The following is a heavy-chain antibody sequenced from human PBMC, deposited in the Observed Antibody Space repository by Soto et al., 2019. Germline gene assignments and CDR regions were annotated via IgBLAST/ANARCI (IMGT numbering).Heavy chain of an antibody. CDR1: GFTFSSYS. V-gene: IGHV3-21*01. CDR2: ISSSSSYI. CDR3: APYISSTSCYIRSCFVP. D-gene: IGHD2-2*02. J-gene: IGHJ5*02. Sequence: EVQLVESGGGLVKPGGSLRLSCAASGFTFSSYSMNWVRQAPGKGLEWVSSISSSSSYIYYADSVKGRFTISRDNAKNSLYLQMNSLRAEDTAVYYCAPYISSTSCYIRSCFVPWGQGTLVTVSS.